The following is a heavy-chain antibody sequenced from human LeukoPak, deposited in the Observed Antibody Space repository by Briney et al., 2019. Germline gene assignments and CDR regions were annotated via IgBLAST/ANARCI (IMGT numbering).Heavy chain of an antibody. CDR2: ISGSGGST. V-gene: IGHV3-23*01. D-gene: IGHD6-13*01. Sequence: EPGGSLRLSCAASGFTFSSYAMSWVRQAPGKGLEWVSSISGSGGSTYYADSVKGRFTISRDNSKNTLYLQMNSLRAEDTAVYYCAKDLGAAAGVAGYWGQGTLVTVSS. CDR1: GFTFSSYA. CDR3: AKDLGAAAGVAGY. J-gene: IGHJ4*02.